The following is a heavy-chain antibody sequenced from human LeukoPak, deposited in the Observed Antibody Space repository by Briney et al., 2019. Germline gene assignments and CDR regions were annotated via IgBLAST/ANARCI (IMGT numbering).Heavy chain of an antibody. CDR2: IYSGGST. V-gene: IGHV3-53*01. Sequence: GGSLRLSCAASGFTVSSNYMSWVRQAPGKGLEWVSVIYSGGSTYYADSVKGRFTISRDNSKNTLYLQMNSLRAEDTAVYYCARDGDSSGYYEPDAFDIWGQGTMVTVSS. D-gene: IGHD3-22*01. J-gene: IGHJ3*02. CDR1: GFTVSSNY. CDR3: ARDGDSSGYYEPDAFDI.